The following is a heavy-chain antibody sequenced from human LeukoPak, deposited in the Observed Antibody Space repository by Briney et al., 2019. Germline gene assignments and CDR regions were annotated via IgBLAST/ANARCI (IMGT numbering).Heavy chain of an antibody. CDR2: INAGNGNT. CDR1: GYTFTSYA. Sequence: GASVKVSCKASGYTFTSYAMHWVRQAPGQRLEWMGWINAGNGNTKYSQKFQGRVTITRDTSASTAYMELSSLRSEDTAVYYCARDRGSSGYPAYNWFDPWGQGTLVTVSS. CDR3: ARDRGSSGYPAYNWFDP. J-gene: IGHJ5*02. D-gene: IGHD3-22*01. V-gene: IGHV1-3*01.